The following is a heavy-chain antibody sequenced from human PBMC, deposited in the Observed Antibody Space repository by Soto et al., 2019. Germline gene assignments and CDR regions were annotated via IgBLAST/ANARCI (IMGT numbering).Heavy chain of an antibody. CDR2: IYYSGST. V-gene: IGHV4-59*08. CDR3: ARWGPALRFFDWLLREEGMAF. Sequence: SETLALTCTVSGGSISGYYWSWIRQKPGKGLEWIGDIYYSGSTYYSPSLKSRVTISVDTSRNQFTLKLSSVTAADTAVYCCARWGPALRFFDWLLREEGMAFGGKGTTVTVPS. D-gene: IGHD3-9*01. J-gene: IGHJ6*04. CDR1: GGSISGYY.